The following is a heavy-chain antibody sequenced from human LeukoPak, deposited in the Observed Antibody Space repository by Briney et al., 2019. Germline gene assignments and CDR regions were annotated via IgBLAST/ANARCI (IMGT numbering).Heavy chain of an antibody. CDR3: ARVDRAVAGTPHY. Sequence: ASVKVSCKASGYTFTGYYMHWVRQAPGQGLEWMGRINPNSGGTNYAQKFQGRVTMTRDTSISTAYMELSRLRSDDTAVYYCARVDRAVAGTPHYWGQGTLVTVSS. CDR1: GYTFTGYY. J-gene: IGHJ4*02. V-gene: IGHV1-2*06. CDR2: INPNSGGT. D-gene: IGHD6-19*01.